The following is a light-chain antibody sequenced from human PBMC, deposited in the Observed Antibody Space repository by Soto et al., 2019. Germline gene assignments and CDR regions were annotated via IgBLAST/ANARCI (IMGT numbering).Light chain of an antibody. CDR2: GNS. CDR3: VTWDTSLRTGV. J-gene: IGLJ3*02. CDR1: SSNIGAGYD. V-gene: IGLV1-40*01. Sequence: QSVLTQPPSVSGAPGQRVTISCTGSSSNIGAGYDVHWYQQLPGTAPKLLIYGNSNRPSGVPDRFSGSKSGTSASLAITGLQTGDEADYFCVTWDTSLRTGVIGGGTKLTVL.